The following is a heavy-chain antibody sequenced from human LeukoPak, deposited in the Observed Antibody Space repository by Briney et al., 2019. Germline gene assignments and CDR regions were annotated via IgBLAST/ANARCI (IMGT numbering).Heavy chain of an antibody. Sequence: GRSLRLSCAASGFTFSSYSINWVRQAPGKGLEWVSSISSSSSYIYYADSVKGRFTISRDNAKNSLYLQMNSLRAEDTAVYYCARDGDYYDSRGDAFDIWGQGAMVTVAS. J-gene: IGHJ3*02. CDR2: ISSSSSYI. D-gene: IGHD3-22*01. V-gene: IGHV3-21*01. CDR3: ARDGDYYDSRGDAFDI. CDR1: GFTFSSYS.